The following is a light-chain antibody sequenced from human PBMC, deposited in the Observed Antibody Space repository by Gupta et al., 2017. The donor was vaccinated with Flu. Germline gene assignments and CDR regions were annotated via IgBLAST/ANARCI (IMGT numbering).Light chain of an antibody. CDR3: QQYNNWPPVT. CDR2: GAS. CDR1: QSVSSN. J-gene: IGKJ5*01. V-gene: IGKV3-15*01. Sequence: EIVMTQSPATLSVSPGERATLSCRASQSVSSNLAWYQQRPGQAPRLLIYGASTRATAFPARFSGSGSGTEFTLTISSLRSEDFAVYYCQQYNNWPPVTFGQGTRLEIK.